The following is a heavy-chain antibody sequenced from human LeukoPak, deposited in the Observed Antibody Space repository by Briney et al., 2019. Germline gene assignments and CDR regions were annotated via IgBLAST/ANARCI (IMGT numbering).Heavy chain of an antibody. Sequence: SETLSLTCTVSGGSISSYYWSWIRQPAGKGLEWIGRIYTSGSTNYNPSLKSRVTVSLDTSKNQFSLKLSSVTAADTAVYYCAREPLYSGRWLQACDYCGQGILVTVSS. CDR2: IYTSGST. CDR1: GGSISSYY. CDR3: AREPLYSGRWLQACDY. D-gene: IGHD5-24*01. J-gene: IGHJ4*02. V-gene: IGHV4-4*07.